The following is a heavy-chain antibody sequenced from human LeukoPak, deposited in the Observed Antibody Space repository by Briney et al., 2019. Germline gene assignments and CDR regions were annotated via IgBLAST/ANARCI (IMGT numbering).Heavy chain of an antibody. V-gene: IGHV1-8*01. J-gene: IGHJ5*02. CDR1: GYTFTSYD. Sequence: ASVKVSCKASGYTFTSYDINWVRQATGQGLEWMGWMNPNSGNTGYAQKFQGRVTMTRNTSISTAYMELSSLRSEDTAVYYCAREFEGYYDSSGYYAWGQGTLVTVSS. CDR3: AREFEGYYDSSGYYA. CDR2: MNPNSGNT. D-gene: IGHD3-22*01.